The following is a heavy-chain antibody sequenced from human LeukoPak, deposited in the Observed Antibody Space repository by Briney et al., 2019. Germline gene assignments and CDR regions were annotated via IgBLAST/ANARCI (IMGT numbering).Heavy chain of an antibody. V-gene: IGHV3-11*04. D-gene: IGHD5-18*01. CDR2: ISSSASTI. CDR1: GFIFSDYY. Sequence: GGSLRLSCAASGFIFSDYYMSWIRRAPGKGLEWVSYISSSASTIYYADSVKGRFTISRDNAKNSLYLQMNSLRAEDTAVYYCARDLLTAMEGQFGYWGQGTLVTVSS. CDR3: ARDLLTAMEGQFGY. J-gene: IGHJ4*02.